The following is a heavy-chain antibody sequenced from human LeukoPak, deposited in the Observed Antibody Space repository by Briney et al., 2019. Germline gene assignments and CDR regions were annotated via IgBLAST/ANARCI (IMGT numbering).Heavy chain of an antibody. V-gene: IGHV1-69*13. Sequence: ASATVSCKASGGTFSSYAISWVRQAPGQGLAWMGGIIPIFGTENYAQKFQGRVPLTADDSPSTAYMELSSLRSEDTAVYYCARAQEPYCSSTSCPKSWFDPWGQGTLVTVSS. CDR2: IIPIFGTE. CDR3: ARAQEPYCSSTSCPKSWFDP. J-gene: IGHJ5*02. D-gene: IGHD2-2*01. CDR1: GGTFSSYA.